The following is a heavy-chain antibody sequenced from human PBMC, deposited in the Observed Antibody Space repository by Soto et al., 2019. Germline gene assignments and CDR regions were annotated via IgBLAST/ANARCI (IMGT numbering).Heavy chain of an antibody. D-gene: IGHD1-1*01. CDR1: GFTFSSYW. CDR3: ARGGHRGLERRQSYYYYGMDV. J-gene: IGHJ6*02. Sequence: GGSLRLSCAASGFTFSSYWMHWVRQAPGKGLVWVSRINSDGSSTSYADSVKGRFTISRDNAKNTLYLQMNSLRAEDTAVYYCARGGHRGLERRQSYYYYGMDVWGQGTTVTVSS. V-gene: IGHV3-74*01. CDR2: INSDGSST.